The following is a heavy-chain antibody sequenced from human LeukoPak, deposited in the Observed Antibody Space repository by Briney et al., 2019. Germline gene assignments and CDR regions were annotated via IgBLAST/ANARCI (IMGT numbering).Heavy chain of an antibody. CDR2: INPNSGGT. CDR3: ARDGDLCSGGSCYRVFDY. D-gene: IGHD2-15*01. Sequence: ASVKVSCKASGYTFTGYYMHWVRQAPGQGLEWMGWINPNSGGTNYAQKLQGRVTMTRDTSISTAYMELSRLRSDDTAVYYCARDGDLCSGGSCYRVFDYWGQGTLVTVSS. CDR1: GYTFTGYY. J-gene: IGHJ4*02. V-gene: IGHV1-2*02.